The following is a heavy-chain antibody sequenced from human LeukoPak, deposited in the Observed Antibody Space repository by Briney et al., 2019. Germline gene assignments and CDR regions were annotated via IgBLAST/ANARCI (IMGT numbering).Heavy chain of an antibody. J-gene: IGHJ4*02. CDR2: INHSGST. D-gene: IGHD6-13*01. Sequence: KSSETLSLTCAVYGGSFSGYYWSWIRQPPGKGLEWIGEINHSGSTNYNPSLKSRVTISVDTSKNQFSLKLSSVTAADTAVYYCARRRYSSSWYGALGFWNWGQGTLVTVSS. V-gene: IGHV4-34*01. CDR1: GGSFSGYY. CDR3: ARRRYSSSWYGALGFWN.